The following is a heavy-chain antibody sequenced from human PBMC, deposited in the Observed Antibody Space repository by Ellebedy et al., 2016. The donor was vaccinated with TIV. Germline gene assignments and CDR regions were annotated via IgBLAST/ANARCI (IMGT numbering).Heavy chain of an antibody. J-gene: IGHJ4*02. D-gene: IGHD6-19*01. CDR1: GYTFTSYY. CDR2: INPSGGST. V-gene: IGHV1-46*04. Sequence: AASVKVSCKASGYTFTSYYMHWVRQAPGQGLEWMGIINPSGGSTSYAQKLQGRVTMTRDTSTSTVYMELSSLRSEDTALYYGARSRSSGWLHTPDYWGQGTLVTVSS. CDR3: ARSRSSGWLHTPDY.